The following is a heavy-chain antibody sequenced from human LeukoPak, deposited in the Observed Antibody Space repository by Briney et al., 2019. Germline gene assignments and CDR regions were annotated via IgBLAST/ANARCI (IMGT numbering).Heavy chain of an antibody. V-gene: IGHV3-64D*06. CDR3: VKDLTAVAVTSDY. CDR1: GFTFSSYA. CDR2: ISSNGGST. Sequence: GGSLRLSCSASGFTFSSYAMHWVRQAPGKGLEYVSAISSNGGSTYYADSVKGRFTISRDNSKNTLYLQMSGLRAEDTAVYYCVKDLTAVAVTSDYWGQGTLVTVSS. J-gene: IGHJ4*02. D-gene: IGHD6-19*01.